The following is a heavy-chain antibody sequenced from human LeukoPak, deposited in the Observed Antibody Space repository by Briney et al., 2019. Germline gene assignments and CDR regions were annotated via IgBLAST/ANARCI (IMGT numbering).Heavy chain of an antibody. CDR2: IKQDGSEK. V-gene: IGHV3-7*01. CDR3: ARDGIAAAGRYYYYYMDV. D-gene: IGHD6-13*01. Sequence: GGSLRLSCAASGFTFSSYWMSWVRQAPGKGLEWVANIKQDGSEKYYVDSVKGRFTISRDNAKNSLYLQMNSLRAEDTAVYYCARDGIAAAGRYYYYYMDVWGKGTTVTISS. J-gene: IGHJ6*03. CDR1: GFTFSSYW.